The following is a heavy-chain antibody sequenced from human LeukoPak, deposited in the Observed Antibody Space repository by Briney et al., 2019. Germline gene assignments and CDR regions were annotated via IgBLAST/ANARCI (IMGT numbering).Heavy chain of an antibody. Sequence: PGGSLRLSCEASGFAFSSYWASWVRQAPGKGLEWVANINQDGNSQNYVDSVRGRFTISKDNAKNSVYLQMNSLRAEDTAVYYCARDQDSSGWYDSHDYWGQGTLVTVSS. CDR2: INQDGNSQ. V-gene: IGHV3-7*01. D-gene: IGHD6-19*01. CDR3: ARDQDSSGWYDSHDY. J-gene: IGHJ4*02. CDR1: GFAFSSYW.